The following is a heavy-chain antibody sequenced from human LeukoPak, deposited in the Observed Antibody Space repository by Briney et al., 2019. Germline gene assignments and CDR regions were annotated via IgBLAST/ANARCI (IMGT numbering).Heavy chain of an antibody. D-gene: IGHD3-22*01. V-gene: IGHV1-8*03. J-gene: IGHJ4*02. CDR1: GYTFTNYD. CDR2: MNPNSGDT. CDR3: ARGPGYFDSSGYVSDHLYFDH. Sequence: ASVKVSCKASGYTFTNYDINWVRQATGQGLEWMGWMNPNSGDTAYAQRFQGRVTITRNTSISTAYMELNSLRSEDTAVYYCARGPGYFDSSGYVSDHLYFDHWGQGTLVTVSS.